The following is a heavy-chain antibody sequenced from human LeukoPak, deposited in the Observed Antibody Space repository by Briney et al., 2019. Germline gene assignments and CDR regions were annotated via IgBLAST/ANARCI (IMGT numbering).Heavy chain of an antibody. CDR1: GFTFSSYE. CDR2: ISSSSSTI. V-gene: IGHV3-48*01. J-gene: IGHJ4*02. CDR3: ARGPYSSGWVD. D-gene: IGHD6-19*01. Sequence: PGGSLRLSCAASGFTFSSYEMNWVRQAPGKGLEWVSYISSSSSTIYYADSVKGRFTISRDNAKNSLYLQMNSLRAEDTAVYYCARGPYSSGWVDWGQGTLVTVSS.